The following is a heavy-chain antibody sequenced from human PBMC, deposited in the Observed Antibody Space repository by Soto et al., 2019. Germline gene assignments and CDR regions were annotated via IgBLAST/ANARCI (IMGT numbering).Heavy chain of an antibody. V-gene: IGHV1-69*13. CDR3: VVTYYYDSSGYFSRYYYYGMDV. CDR1: GGTFSSYA. Sequence: AASVKVSCKASGGTFSSYAISWVRQAPGQGLEWMGGIIPIFGTANYAQKFQGRVTITADESTSTAYMELSSLRSEDTAVYYCVVTYYYDSSGYFSRYYYYGMDVWGQGTTVTVSS. J-gene: IGHJ6*02. D-gene: IGHD3-22*01. CDR2: IIPIFGTA.